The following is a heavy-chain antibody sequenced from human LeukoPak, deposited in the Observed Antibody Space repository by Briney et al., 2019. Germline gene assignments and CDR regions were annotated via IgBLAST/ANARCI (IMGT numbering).Heavy chain of an antibody. V-gene: IGHV4-34*01. Sequence: SETLSLTCAVYGGXFSGYYCSWIRQPPGKGLEWIGEINHSGSTNYNPSLKSRVTISVDTSKNQFSLKLSSVTAADTAVYYCARGSSSGYTYWGQGTLVTVSS. CDR3: ARGSSSGYTY. D-gene: IGHD3-22*01. CDR2: INHSGST. CDR1: GGXFSGYY. J-gene: IGHJ4*02.